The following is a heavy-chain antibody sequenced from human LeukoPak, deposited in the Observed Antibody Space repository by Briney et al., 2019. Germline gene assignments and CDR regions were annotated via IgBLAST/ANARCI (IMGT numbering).Heavy chain of an antibody. CDR3: ARVLSTYCGGDCYPFDY. D-gene: IGHD2-21*02. CDR1: GYTFTGYY. CDR2: INPNSGGT. V-gene: IGHV1-2*02. J-gene: IGHJ4*02. Sequence: GASVRVSCKASGYTFTGYYMHWVRQAPGQGLEWMGWINPNSGGTNYAQKFQGRVTMTRDTSISTAYMELSRLRSDDTAVYYCARVLSTYCGGDCYPFDYWGQGTLVTVSS.